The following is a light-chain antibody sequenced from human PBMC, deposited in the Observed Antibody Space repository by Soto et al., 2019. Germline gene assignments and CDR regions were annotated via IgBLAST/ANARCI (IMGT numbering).Light chain of an antibody. V-gene: IGLV2-23*02. Sequence: QSALTQPASVSGSPGQSIIISCNGTSSDVGRYNLVSWYQHHPGKAPKLLMYEVGKRASGVPDRFSGSKSGNTASLTISGLQAEDEADYYCCSYAGSYTWVFGGGTKLTVL. CDR2: EVG. J-gene: IGLJ3*02. CDR3: CSYAGSYTWV. CDR1: SSDVGRYNL.